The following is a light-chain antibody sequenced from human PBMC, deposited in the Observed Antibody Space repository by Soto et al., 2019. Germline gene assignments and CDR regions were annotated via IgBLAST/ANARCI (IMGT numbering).Light chain of an antibody. Sequence: EIVSTQSPGTLSLSPGERATLSCRASQSVSSNYLAWYQQKPGQAPRLLMYGASSRATGIPDRFSGSGSGTDFTLTISRLEPEDFAVYYCQQYGNSPITFGQGTRLEIK. CDR3: QQYGNSPIT. J-gene: IGKJ5*01. CDR1: QSVSSNY. V-gene: IGKV3-20*01. CDR2: GAS.